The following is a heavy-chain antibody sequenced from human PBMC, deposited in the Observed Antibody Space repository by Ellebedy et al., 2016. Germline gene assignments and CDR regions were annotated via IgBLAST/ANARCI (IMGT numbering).Heavy chain of an antibody. D-gene: IGHD3-9*01. Sequence: SETLSLTXTVSGGSISSSSYYWSWIRQPPGKGLEWIGYIYYSGSTNYNPSLKSRVTISVDTSKNQFSLKLSSVTAADTAVYYCARAHTYVVLTGYYLDYFDYWGQGTLVTVSS. J-gene: IGHJ4*02. V-gene: IGHV4-61*01. CDR1: GGSISSSSYY. CDR2: IYYSGST. CDR3: ARAHTYVVLTGYYLDYFDY.